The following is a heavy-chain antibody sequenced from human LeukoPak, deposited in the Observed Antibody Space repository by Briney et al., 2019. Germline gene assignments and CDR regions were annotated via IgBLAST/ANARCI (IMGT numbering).Heavy chain of an antibody. CDR1: WLTVNSDH. J-gene: IGHJ5*02. Sequence: PGGSLRLSCAASWLTVNSDHMSWLRQAPRKGLEWVSVIYAGCTTAYPDSVKGRFTISRDTSKNTLYLPMNSLRAKDSGSYCGARGWELSFDHWGQGPLVTVSS. CDR3: ARGWELSFDH. D-gene: IGHD3-16*02. CDR2: IYAGCTT. V-gene: IGHV3-53*01.